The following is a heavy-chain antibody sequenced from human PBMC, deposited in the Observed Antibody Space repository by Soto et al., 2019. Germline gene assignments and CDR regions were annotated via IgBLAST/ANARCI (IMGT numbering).Heavy chain of an antibody. Sequence: EVQLVESGGGLVQPGGSLRRSCAASGFVFSMYWMHWVRQAPGKGLEWVSRISDYGSTIHYAGSVKGRFSISRDNSQHILFLEMTALRDDDTAVYYCVRGPRPSSVGTGAFWGQGSPVTVSS. CDR1: GFVFSMYW. V-gene: IGHV3-74*01. CDR3: VRGPRPSSVGTGAF. CDR2: ISDYGSTI. J-gene: IGHJ4*02. D-gene: IGHD3-10*01.